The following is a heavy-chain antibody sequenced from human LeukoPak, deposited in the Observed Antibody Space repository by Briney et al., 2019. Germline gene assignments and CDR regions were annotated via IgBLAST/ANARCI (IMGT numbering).Heavy chain of an antibody. V-gene: IGHV3-7*01. CDR1: GFTFSSYW. Sequence: PGGSLRLSCAASGFTFSSYWMSWVRQAPGKGLEWVANIKQDGSEKYYVDSVKGRFTISRDNAKNSLYLQMNSLRAEDTAVYYCARSRGSGSYCAFDIWGQGTMVTVSS. J-gene: IGHJ3*02. CDR3: ARSRGSGSYCAFDI. D-gene: IGHD1-26*01. CDR2: IKQDGSEK.